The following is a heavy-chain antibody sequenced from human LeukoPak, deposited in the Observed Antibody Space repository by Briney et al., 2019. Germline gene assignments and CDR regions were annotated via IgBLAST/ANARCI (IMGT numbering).Heavy chain of an antibody. V-gene: IGHV3-48*01. CDR3: ARGELPNIVVVPAAIGSVDY. CDR2: ISSSSSTI. J-gene: IGHJ4*02. Sequence: PGGSLRLSCAASGFTFSSYSMNWVRQAPGKGLEWVSYISSSSSTIYYADSVKGRFTISRDNAKNSLYLQMNSLRAEDTAVYYCARGELPNIVVVPAAIGSVDYWGQGTLVTVSS. CDR1: GFTFSSYS. D-gene: IGHD2-2*01.